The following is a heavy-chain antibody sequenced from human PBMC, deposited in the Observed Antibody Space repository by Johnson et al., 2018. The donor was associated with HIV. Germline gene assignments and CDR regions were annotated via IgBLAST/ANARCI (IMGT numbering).Heavy chain of an antibody. V-gene: IGHV3-64*01. Sequence: VQLVESGGGVVRPGGSLRLSCAASGFTFSTYAMHWVRQAPGKGLEYVSAISNNGGTTYYANSVEGRFTISRDNFKNALYLQMDSLRAEDTAVYYCAIPYLYDSNIYHWGQGTMVTVSS. CDR1: GFTFSTYA. CDR2: ISNNGGTT. D-gene: IGHD3-22*01. J-gene: IGHJ3*01. CDR3: AIPYLYDSNIYH.